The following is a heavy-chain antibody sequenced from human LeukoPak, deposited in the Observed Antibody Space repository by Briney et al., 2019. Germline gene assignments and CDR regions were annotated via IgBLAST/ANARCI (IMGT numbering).Heavy chain of an antibody. CDR3: ARAARQQQLPDFDY. Sequence: GGSLRLSCAASGFTFSSYWMHWVRQAPGKGLAWVSRINSDGSSTSYADSVKGRFTISRDNAKNTLYLQMNSLRAEDTAVYYCARAARQQQLPDFDYWDQGTLVTVSS. D-gene: IGHD6-13*01. CDR1: GFTFSSYW. V-gene: IGHV3-74*01. J-gene: IGHJ4*02. CDR2: INSDGSST.